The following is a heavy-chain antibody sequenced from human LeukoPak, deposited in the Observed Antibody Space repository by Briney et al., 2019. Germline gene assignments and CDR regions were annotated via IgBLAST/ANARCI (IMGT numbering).Heavy chain of an antibody. D-gene: IGHD6-13*01. CDR1: GGSISSSSYY. CDR2: IYYSGST. J-gene: IGHJ4*02. Sequence: SSETLSLTCTVSGGSISSSSYYWGWIRRPPGKGLEWIGSIYYSGSTYYNPSLKSRVTISVDTSKNQFSLKLSSVTAADTAVYYCARHLVVLDSSSWFDYWGQGTLVTVSS. CDR3: ARHLVVLDSSSWFDY. V-gene: IGHV4-39*01.